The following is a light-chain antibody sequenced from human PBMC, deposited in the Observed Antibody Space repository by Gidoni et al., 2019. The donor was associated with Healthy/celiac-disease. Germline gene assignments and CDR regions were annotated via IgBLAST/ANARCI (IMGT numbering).Light chain of an antibody. Sequence: DIQMTKSPSSLSASVEDRVTITCRASQSISSYLNWYQQKPGKAPKLLIYAASSLQSWVPSRFSGSGSGTDFTLTISSLQPEDFATYYCQQSYSTPPTFGQGTKVEIK. J-gene: IGKJ1*01. CDR3: QQSYSTPPT. V-gene: IGKV1-39*01. CDR1: QSISSY. CDR2: AAS.